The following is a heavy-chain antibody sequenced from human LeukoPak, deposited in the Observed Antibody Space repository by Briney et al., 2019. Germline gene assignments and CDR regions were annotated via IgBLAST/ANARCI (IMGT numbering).Heavy chain of an antibody. Sequence: PGGSLRLSCAASGFTFSSYGMSWVRQAPGKGLEWVSAISGSGGSTYYADSVKGRFTISRDNSKNTLYLQMNSLRAEDTAVYYCAKDPYEGYYYYYMDVWGKGTTVTISS. CDR3: AKDPYEGYYYYYMDV. CDR1: GFTFSSYG. J-gene: IGHJ6*03. D-gene: IGHD5-12*01. V-gene: IGHV3-23*01. CDR2: ISGSGGST.